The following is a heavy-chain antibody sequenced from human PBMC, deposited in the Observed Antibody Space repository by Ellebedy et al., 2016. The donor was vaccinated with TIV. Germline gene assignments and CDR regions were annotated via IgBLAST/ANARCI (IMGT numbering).Heavy chain of an antibody. CDR1: GFTFTNAW. V-gene: IGHV3-15*01. CDR2: IKSKTDAGTR. J-gene: IGHJ4*02. CDR3: SAGTGKTDFDY. Sequence: GESLKISCAASGFTFTNAWVSWVRQAPGKGLEWDGRIKSKTDAGTRDFAAPVKGRFLISRDDSKSTVYLQMTSLKIEDTAVYYCSAGTGKTDFDYWGQGTLVTVSS. D-gene: IGHD7-27*01.